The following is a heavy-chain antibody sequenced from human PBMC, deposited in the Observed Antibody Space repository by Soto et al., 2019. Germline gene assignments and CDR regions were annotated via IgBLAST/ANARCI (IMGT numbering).Heavy chain of an antibody. CDR3: ARPYCDSTICYTDWVDP. CDR2: VNTKSGNT. CDR1: GYSFRTYD. Sequence: QVQLVQSGAEVKKPGASVKVSCKASGYSFRTYDINWVRQAAGQGLEWMGWVNTKSGNTDYAQRSRGRATMTSNTAISTEYTELSALAPEDTAVYYCARPYCDSTICYTDWVDPWGQGTLVNVSS. D-gene: IGHD2-2*02. V-gene: IGHV1-8*01. J-gene: IGHJ5*02.